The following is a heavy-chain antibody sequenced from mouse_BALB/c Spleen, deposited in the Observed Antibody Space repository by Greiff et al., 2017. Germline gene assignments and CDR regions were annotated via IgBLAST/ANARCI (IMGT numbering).Heavy chain of an antibody. V-gene: IGHV2-9*02. CDR1: GFSLTSYG. CDR3: GRGRAMDY. Sequence: VQGVESGPGLVAPSQCLSITCTVSGFSLTSYGVHWVRQPPGKGLEWLGVIWAGGSTNYNSALMSRLSISKENSKSQVFLKMNSLQTDDTAMSYCGRGRAMDYWGQGTSVTVSS. CDR2: IWAGGST. J-gene: IGHJ4*01.